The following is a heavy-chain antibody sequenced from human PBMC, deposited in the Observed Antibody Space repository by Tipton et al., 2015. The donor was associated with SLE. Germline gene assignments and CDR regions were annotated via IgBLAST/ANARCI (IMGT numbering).Heavy chain of an antibody. V-gene: IGHV4-39*07. D-gene: IGHD2-21*01. J-gene: IGHJ3*02. CDR3: AREEVDNNYSNGAFDI. CDR2: IYYRGSV. Sequence: PGLVKPSETVSLTCIVSGDSISSSNYYWGWIRQPPGEGLEWIGGIYYRGSVYYNPSLKSRVAISVDTSKNQFSLKLSSVTAADTAVYFCAREEVDNNYSNGAFDIWGRGTMVTVSS. CDR1: GDSISSSNYY.